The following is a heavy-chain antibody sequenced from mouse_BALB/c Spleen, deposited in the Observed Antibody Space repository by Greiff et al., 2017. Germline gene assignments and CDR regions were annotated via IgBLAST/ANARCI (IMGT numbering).Heavy chain of an antibody. Sequence: EVQRVESGGGLVQPGGSRKLSCAASGFTFSSFGMHWVRQAPEKGLEWVAYISSGSSTIYYADTVKGRFTISRDNPKNTLFLQMTSLRSEDTAMYYCAREEYGGFAYWGQGTLVTVSA. CDR3: AREEYGGFAY. CDR1: GFTFSSFG. V-gene: IGHV5-17*02. J-gene: IGHJ3*01. CDR2: ISSGSSTI. D-gene: IGHD1-1*02.